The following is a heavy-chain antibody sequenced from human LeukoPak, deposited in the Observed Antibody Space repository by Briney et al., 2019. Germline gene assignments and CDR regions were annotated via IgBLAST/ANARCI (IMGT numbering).Heavy chain of an antibody. V-gene: IGHV5-51*01. D-gene: IGHD2-2*02. J-gene: IGHJ4*02. Sequence: PGASLQISCQGSGYSFTSYWIGWVRLMPGKGLEWMGIIYPGDSDTRYSPSFQGQVTISADKSISTAYLQWSSLKASDTAMYYCARPYCSSTSCYNRFDYWGQGTLVTVSS. CDR1: GYSFTSYW. CDR2: IYPGDSDT. CDR3: ARPYCSSTSCYNRFDY.